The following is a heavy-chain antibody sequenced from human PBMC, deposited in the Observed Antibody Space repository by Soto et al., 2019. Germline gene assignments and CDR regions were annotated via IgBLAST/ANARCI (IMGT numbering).Heavy chain of an antibody. D-gene: IGHD5-18*01. CDR1: GFTFSSYG. CDR3: ARDRPSDTAMPNFLYDY. Sequence: PGGSLRLSCAASGFTFSSYGMHWVRQAPGKGLEWVAVISYDGSNKYYADSVKGRFTISRDNSKNTLYLQMNSLRAEDTAVYYCARDRPSDTAMPNFLYDYWGQGTLVTVSS. J-gene: IGHJ4*02. V-gene: IGHV3-30*03. CDR2: ISYDGSNK.